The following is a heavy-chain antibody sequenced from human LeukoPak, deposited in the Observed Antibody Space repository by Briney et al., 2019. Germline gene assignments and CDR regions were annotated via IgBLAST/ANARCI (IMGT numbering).Heavy chain of an antibody. CDR3: ARAVAAAGPGDL. J-gene: IGHJ2*01. CDR1: GFTFSSYA. Sequence: GGSLRLSCAASGFTFSSYAMSWVRQAPGKGLEWVSGISGSGGSTYYADSVKGRFTISRDNSKNTLYLQMNSLRAEDTAVYYCARAVAAAGPGDLWGRGTLVTVSS. D-gene: IGHD6-13*01. CDR2: ISGSGGST. V-gene: IGHV3-23*01.